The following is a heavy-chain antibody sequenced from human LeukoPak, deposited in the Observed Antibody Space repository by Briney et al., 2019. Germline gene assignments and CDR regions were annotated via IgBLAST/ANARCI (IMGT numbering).Heavy chain of an antibody. CDR1: GFTFSSDW. Sequence: PGGSLRLTCAASGFTFSSDWMSWVRQAPGKGLEWVANINQDGSEKYYVDSVKGRFTISRDNAKNSLYLQMNSLRAEDMAVYYCARGGGNFDFWGQGTLVTVSS. CDR3: ARGGGNFDF. D-gene: IGHD1-1*01. V-gene: IGHV3-7*01. J-gene: IGHJ4*02. CDR2: INQDGSEK.